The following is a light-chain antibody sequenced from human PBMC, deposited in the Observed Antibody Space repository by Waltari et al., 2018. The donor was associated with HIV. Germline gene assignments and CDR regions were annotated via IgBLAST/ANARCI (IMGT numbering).Light chain of an antibody. V-gene: IGKV1-9*01. CDR2: TAS. J-gene: IGKJ5*01. CDR3: QQRRDYPIT. CDR1: QGISNL. Sequence: DIQLTQSPLFLSASVGDRVTITCRASQGISNLLAWYQQEPGKAPKLLIHTASALQSGVPSRFSGSGSGTEFTLTISSLQPEDFATYYCQQRRDYPITFGQGTRLEIK.